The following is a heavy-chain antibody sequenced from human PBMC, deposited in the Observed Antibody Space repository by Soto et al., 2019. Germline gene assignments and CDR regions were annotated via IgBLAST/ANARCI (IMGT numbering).Heavy chain of an antibody. CDR1: GGTFSSYA. J-gene: IGHJ4*02. D-gene: IGHD6-13*01. CDR2: IIPIFGTA. Sequence: SVKVSCKASGGTFSSYAISWVRQAPGQGPEWMGGIIPIFGTANYAQKFQGRVTITADESTSTAYMELSSLRSEDTAVYYCARVSGSWYGFDYWGQGTLVTVSS. V-gene: IGHV1-69*13. CDR3: ARVSGSWYGFDY.